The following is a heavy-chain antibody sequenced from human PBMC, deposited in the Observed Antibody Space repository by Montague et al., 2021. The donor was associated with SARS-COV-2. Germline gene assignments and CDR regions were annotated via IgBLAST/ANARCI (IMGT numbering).Heavy chain of an antibody. CDR1: GGSFSAYY. J-gene: IGHJ3*01. D-gene: IGHD2-2*01. V-gene: IGHV4-34*01. CDR2: INHSGTA. Sequence: SETLSLTCAVYGGSFSAYYWSWLRQSPRSGAEGIAEINHSGTANYNPPLKSRVSKLVDTSKNQFTLKLTSVTAADTAMYYCAKEREVVRAARTLVDFDLWGKGTMVTVSS. CDR3: AKEREVVRAARTLVDFDL.